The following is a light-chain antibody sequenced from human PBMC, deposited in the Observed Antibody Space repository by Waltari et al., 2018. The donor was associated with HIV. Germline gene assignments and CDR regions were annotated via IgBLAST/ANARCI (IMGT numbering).Light chain of an antibody. CDR1: SSDVGGYNY. Sequence: QSALTQPASVSGSPGQSITISCTGTSSDVGGYNYVSWYQQHPGKAPKLMIYEVTNRPSGVSNRFSGSKSGNTASLTISWLQVEDEADYYCSSYTSSSLEIFGGGTKLTVL. V-gene: IGLV2-14*03. J-gene: IGLJ2*01. CDR2: EVT. CDR3: SSYTSSSLEI.